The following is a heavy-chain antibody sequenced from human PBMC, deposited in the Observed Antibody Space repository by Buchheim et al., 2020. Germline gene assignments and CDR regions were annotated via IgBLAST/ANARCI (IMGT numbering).Heavy chain of an antibody. CDR3: ARGTPKVVRGGQYYYYGMDV. CDR2: INHSGST. V-gene: IGHV4-34*01. CDR1: GGSFSGYY. D-gene: IGHD3-10*01. Sequence: QVQLQQWGAGLLKPSETLSLTCAVYGGSFSGYYWSWIRQPPGKGLEWIGEINHSGSTNYNPSLKSRVTISVDTSQNQFSLKLSSVTAADTAVYYCARGTPKVVRGGQYYYYGMDVWGQGTT. J-gene: IGHJ6*02.